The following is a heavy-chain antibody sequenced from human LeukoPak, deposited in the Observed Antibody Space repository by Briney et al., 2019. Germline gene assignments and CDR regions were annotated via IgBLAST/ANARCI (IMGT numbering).Heavy chain of an antibody. D-gene: IGHD6-19*01. V-gene: IGHV3-20*04. Sequence: PGGSLRLSCAASGFTFDDYSMSWVRQAPGKGLEWVSNINWNGGSTGYADSVRGRFTISRDNAKNSLYLQMNSLRAEDTALYYCARVSDISVAAYFDYWGQGTRVTVSS. CDR3: ARVSDISVAAYFDY. CDR1: GFTFDDYS. J-gene: IGHJ4*02. CDR2: INWNGGST.